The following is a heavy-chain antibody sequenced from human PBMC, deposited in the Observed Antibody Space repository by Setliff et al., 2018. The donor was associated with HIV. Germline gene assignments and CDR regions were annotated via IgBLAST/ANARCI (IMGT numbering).Heavy chain of an antibody. CDR2: INAANGKT. V-gene: IGHV1-3*01. Sequence: ASVKVSCKASGYTFSTYGMHWVRQAPGQRLEWMGWINAANGKTKYSQKFQGRHTITGDISASTVDMELSRLKPEDTALYFCARDYSGTYYGDIDWWGQGTLVTVSS. J-gene: IGHJ4*02. CDR1: GYTFSTYG. CDR3: ARDYSGTYYGDIDW. D-gene: IGHD1-26*01.